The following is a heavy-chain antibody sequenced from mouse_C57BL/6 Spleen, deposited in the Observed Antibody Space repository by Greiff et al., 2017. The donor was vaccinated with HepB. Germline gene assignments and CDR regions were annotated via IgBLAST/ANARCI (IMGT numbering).Heavy chain of an antibody. D-gene: IGHD4-1*01. CDR2: IDPSDSET. Sequence: QVQLQQPGAELVRPGSSVKLSCKASGYTFTSYWMHWVKQRPIQGLEWIGNIDPSDSETHYNQKFKDKATLTVDKSSSTAYMQLSSLTSEDSAVYYCSRETGTTYDFDYWGQGTTLTVSS. V-gene: IGHV1-52*01. J-gene: IGHJ2*01. CDR1: GYTFTSYW. CDR3: SRETGTTYDFDY.